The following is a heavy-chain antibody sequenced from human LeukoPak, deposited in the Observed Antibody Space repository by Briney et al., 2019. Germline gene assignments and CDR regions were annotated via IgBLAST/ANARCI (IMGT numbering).Heavy chain of an antibody. CDR1: GFTFSSYA. V-gene: IGHV3-30-3*01. J-gene: IGHJ4*02. D-gene: IGHD6-13*01. CDR2: ISYDGSNK. CDR3: ARARGAAAVHYFDY. Sequence: GGSLRLSCAASGFTFSSYAMHWVRQAPGKGLEWVAAISYDGSNKYYADSVKGRFTISRDNSKNTLYLQMNSLRAEDTAVYYCARARGAAAVHYFDYWGQGTLVTVSS.